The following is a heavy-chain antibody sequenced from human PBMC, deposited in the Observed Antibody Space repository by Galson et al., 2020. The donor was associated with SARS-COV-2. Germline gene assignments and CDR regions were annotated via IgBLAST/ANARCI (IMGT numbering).Heavy chain of an antibody. Sequence: TLSLTCAVYGGSFTGYSWTWIRQPPGKGLEWIGDISPSGRTNYNPSLKSRVTMSVDTSMNQFSLRLSSVTAADTAVYYCARGRTEITMVVVVFTSSSINFDNWSQGTLVTVSS. CDR1: GGSFTGYS. CDR3: ARGRTEITMVVVVFTSSSINFDN. CDR2: ISPSGRT. D-gene: IGHD3-22*01. V-gene: IGHV4-34*01. J-gene: IGHJ4*02.